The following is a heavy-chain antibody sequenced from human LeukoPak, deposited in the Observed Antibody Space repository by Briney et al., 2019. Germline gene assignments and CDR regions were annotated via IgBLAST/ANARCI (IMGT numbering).Heavy chain of an antibody. V-gene: IGHV4-31*03. Sequence: SETLSLTCSVSGGSISSGGYYWTWIRQRPGKGLEWLGYIYYSGSTYYNPSLKSRVIISLDTSKNQFSLKLSSVTAADSAVYYCARASSPGYYFDFWGQGTLVTVSS. J-gene: IGHJ4*02. CDR3: ARASSPGYYFDF. CDR2: IYYSGST. D-gene: IGHD2-2*01. CDR1: GGSISSGGYY.